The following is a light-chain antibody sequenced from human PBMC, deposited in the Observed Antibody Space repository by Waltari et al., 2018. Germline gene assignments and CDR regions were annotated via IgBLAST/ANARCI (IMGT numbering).Light chain of an antibody. CDR3: QAWDSSTAVV. J-gene: IGLJ2*01. Sequence: SYELTQPPSVSVSPGQTASITCSGDKLGDKYVCWYQQKPGQSPVLVIYQDSKRPSGIPERFSGSKAGNTATLTISGTQAMDEADYYCQAWDSSTAVVFGGGTKLTVL. CDR1: KLGDKY. V-gene: IGLV3-1*01. CDR2: QDS.